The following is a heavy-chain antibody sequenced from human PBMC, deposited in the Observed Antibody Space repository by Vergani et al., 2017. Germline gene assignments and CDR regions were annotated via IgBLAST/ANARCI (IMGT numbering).Heavy chain of an antibody. D-gene: IGHD1-20*01. CDR2: ISASGAPT. CDR1: GFTFSNSA. Sequence: EVHLEESGGGLVQPGGSLRLSCAASGFTFSNSAVSWVRQAPGRGLAWVSGISASGAPTYYADSVKGRVTISRDNSKNTLYLQMNSLRVEDTAVYYCARAYGRYDWFDYWGQRTLVTVSS. CDR3: ARAYGRYDWFDY. V-gene: IGHV3-23*04. J-gene: IGHJ4*01.